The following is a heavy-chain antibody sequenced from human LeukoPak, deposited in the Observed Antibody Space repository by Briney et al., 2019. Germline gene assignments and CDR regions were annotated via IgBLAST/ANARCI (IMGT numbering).Heavy chain of an antibody. D-gene: IGHD2-2*01. V-gene: IGHV3-23*01. CDR3: AKVFSVVVVPAAIHFDY. Sequence: GGSLRLSCAASGFTFSSYAMSWVRQAPGKGLEWVSAISGSGGSTYYADSVRGRFTISRDNSKNTLYLQMNSLRAEDTAVYYCAKVFSVVVVPAAIHFDYWGQGTLVTVSS. J-gene: IGHJ4*02. CDR2: ISGSGGST. CDR1: GFTFSSYA.